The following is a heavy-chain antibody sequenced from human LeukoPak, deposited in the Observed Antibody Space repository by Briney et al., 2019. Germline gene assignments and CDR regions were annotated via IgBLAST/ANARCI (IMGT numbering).Heavy chain of an antibody. CDR3: AKDTGYYDSSASDY. J-gene: IGHJ4*02. CDR1: RFTFSNYA. D-gene: IGHD3-22*01. V-gene: IGHV3-23*01. CDR2: ISGSGGST. Sequence: PGGSLRLSCAASRFTFSNYAMSWVRQAPGKGLEWVSTISGSGGSTYYADSVKGRFTISRDNSKNTLYLQMNSLRAEDTAVYYCAKDTGYYDSSASDYWGQGSLVTVSS.